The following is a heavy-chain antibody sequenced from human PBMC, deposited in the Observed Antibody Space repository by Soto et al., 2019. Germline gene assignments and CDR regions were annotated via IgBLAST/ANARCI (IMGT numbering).Heavy chain of an antibody. CDR3: TAAPAGPDVDY. V-gene: IGHV3-15*01. J-gene: IGHJ4*02. Sequence: EVHLVDSGGGSVKPGGSLSLSCVVSGITFSNAWMSWVRQAPGKGLEWVGRIKSKIEGETIDYAAPVQGRFTISREDSENMLYLQMNNLRTEAAAVYYCTAAPAGPDVDYGGQGTLVTASS. D-gene: IGHD6-19*01. CDR2: IKSKIEGETI. CDR1: GITFSNAW.